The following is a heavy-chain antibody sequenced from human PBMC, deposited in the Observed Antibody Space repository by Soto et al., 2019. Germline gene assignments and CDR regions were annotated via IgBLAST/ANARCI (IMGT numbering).Heavy chain of an antibody. CDR2: ISYSGST. V-gene: IGHV4-59*01. D-gene: IGHD3-3*01. Sequence: SETLSLTCTVSGGSISGDSRSWIRQSPGKGLEWIGYISYSGSTTYNSSLTSRVTISVDTSKNQFSLKLSSVTAADTAVYYCASDSGRKYYDFWSGYDYGMDVWGQGTTVTVSS. CDR3: ASDSGRKYYDFWSGYDYGMDV. J-gene: IGHJ6*02. CDR1: GGSISGDS.